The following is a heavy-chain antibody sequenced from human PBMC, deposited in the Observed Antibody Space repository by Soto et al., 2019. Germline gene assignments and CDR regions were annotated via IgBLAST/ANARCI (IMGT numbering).Heavy chain of an antibody. CDR1: GFSISSGDYC. V-gene: IGHV4-30-4*01. J-gene: IGHJ4*02. CDR2: IYYSGST. Sequence: SETLSLTCTVSGFSISSGDYCWGWIRQPPGKGLEWIGYIYYSGSTYYNPSLKSRVTISVDTSKNQFSLKLSSVTAADTAVYYCARHFSVDYFDYWGQGALVTVSS. CDR3: ARHFSVDYFDY.